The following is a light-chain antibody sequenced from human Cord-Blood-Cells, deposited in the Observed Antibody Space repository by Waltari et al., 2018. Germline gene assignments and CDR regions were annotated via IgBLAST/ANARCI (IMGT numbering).Light chain of an antibody. J-gene: IGLJ1*01. V-gene: IGLV2-14*01. CDR2: EVS. CDR3: SSYTSSSTYV. CDR1: SSDAGGYTY. Sequence: QSALTQPAPVSGSPGQSITISCTGPSSDAGGYTYVPWYPRHPGKAPKLMIYEVSNRPSGVSNRFSGSKSGNTASLTISGLQAEDEADYYCSSYTSSSTYVFGTGTKVTVL.